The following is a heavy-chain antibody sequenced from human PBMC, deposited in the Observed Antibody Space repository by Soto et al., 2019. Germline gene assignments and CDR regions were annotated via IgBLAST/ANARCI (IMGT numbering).Heavy chain of an antibody. CDR3: ARNTPPKPFDP. V-gene: IGHV4-30-2*01. CDR1: GGSISSGGYS. Sequence: TLSLTCAVSGGSISSGGYSWSWIRQPPGKGLEWIGYIYHSGSTYYNPSLKSRVTISVDRSKNQFSLKLSSVTAADTAVYYCARNTPPKPFDPWGQGTLVTVSS. CDR2: IYHSGST. J-gene: IGHJ5*02.